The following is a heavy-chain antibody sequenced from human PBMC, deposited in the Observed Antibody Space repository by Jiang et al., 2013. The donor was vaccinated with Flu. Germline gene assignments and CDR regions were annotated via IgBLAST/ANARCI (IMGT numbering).Heavy chain of an antibody. J-gene: IGHJ2*01. CDR3: ARGRGSGTYSRIFDP. V-gene: IGHV4-31*03. CDR1: GGSLSSGPYY. Sequence: GPGLVKPSQTLSLTCTVSGGSLSSGPYYWSWIRQHPGKGLEWIGYIHHSGNMFYNPSLKSRLTISLDTSENQFSLKVASVTVADTAVYYCARGRGSGTYSRIFDPWGRGTL. CDR2: IHHSGNM. D-gene: IGHD3-10*01.